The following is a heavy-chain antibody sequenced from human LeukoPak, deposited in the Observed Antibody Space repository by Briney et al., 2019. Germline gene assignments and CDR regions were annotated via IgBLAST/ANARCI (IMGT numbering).Heavy chain of an antibody. CDR2: ISYDGSNK. Sequence: GGSLRLSCAASGFTFSSYAMHWVRQAPGKGLEWVAVISYDGSNKYYADSVKGRFTISRDNSKNTLYLQMNSLRAEDTAVYYCAKGALLWFGEFIFDYWGQGTLVTVSS. CDR3: AKGALLWFGEFIFDY. V-gene: IGHV3-30*04. CDR1: GFTFSSYA. J-gene: IGHJ4*02. D-gene: IGHD3-10*01.